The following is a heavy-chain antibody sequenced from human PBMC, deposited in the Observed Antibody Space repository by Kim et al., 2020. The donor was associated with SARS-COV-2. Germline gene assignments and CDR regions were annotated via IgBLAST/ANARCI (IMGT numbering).Heavy chain of an antibody. CDR3: ATLRGAARPRS. Sequence: GGSLRLSCAASGFTFSSYEMNWVRQAPGKGLEWVSYISSSGSTIYYADSVKGRFTISRDNAKNSLYLQMNSLRAEDTAVYYCATLRGAARPRSWGQGTLVTVSS. CDR1: GFTFSSYE. D-gene: IGHD6-6*01. CDR2: ISSSGSTI. J-gene: IGHJ4*02. V-gene: IGHV3-48*03.